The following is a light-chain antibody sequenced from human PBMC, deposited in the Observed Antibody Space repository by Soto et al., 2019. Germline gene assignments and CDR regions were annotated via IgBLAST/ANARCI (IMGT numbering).Light chain of an antibody. J-gene: IGKJ5*01. CDR3: KQYDILPIT. CDR2: DAS. Sequence: DIQMTQSPSSLFASGGDRVTITCQATQYINIYLNWYQQKQGKAPNLLISDASNLEIGVPSRFSVSGCGTHFTFTISSLQTEDIATYCCKQYDILPITFGRGTRLEIK. V-gene: IGKV1-33*01. CDR1: QYINIY.